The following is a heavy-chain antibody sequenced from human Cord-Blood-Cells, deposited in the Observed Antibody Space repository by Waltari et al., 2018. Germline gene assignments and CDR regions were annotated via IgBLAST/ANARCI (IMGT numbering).Heavy chain of an antibody. V-gene: IGHV3-9*03. CDR1: RFAFDDYG. D-gene: IGHD6-13*01. CDR2: ISWYSGSI. Sequence: EVQRVESGGGLVQPGGSLRVACAASRFAFDDYGMHWVRQAPGKRLEWVSGISWYSGSIGYADSVKGRFTISRDNAKNSLYLQMNSLRAEDMALYYCAKGGRYSSSWYYFDYWGQATLVSVSS. J-gene: IGHJ4*02. CDR3: AKGGRYSSSWYYFDY.